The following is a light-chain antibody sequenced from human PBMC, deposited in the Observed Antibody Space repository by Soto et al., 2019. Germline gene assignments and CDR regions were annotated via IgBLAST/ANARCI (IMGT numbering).Light chain of an antibody. J-gene: IGLJ3*02. V-gene: IGLV2-8*01. CDR1: SSDIGGYNY. CDR2: EVT. Sequence: QSVLTQPPSASGSPGQSVTISCTGTSSDIGGYNYVSWYQQHPGKAPKLIIYEVTKRPSGVPDRFSGSKSGNTASLTVSGLQAEDEADYYCSSYAASNNLVFGGGTQLTVL. CDR3: SSYAASNNLV.